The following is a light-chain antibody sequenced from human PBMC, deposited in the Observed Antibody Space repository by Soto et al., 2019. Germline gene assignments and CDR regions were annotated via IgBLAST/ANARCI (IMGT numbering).Light chain of an antibody. CDR1: QSVLYSSNNKNY. J-gene: IGKJ4*01. CDR2: GAS. Sequence: VLTPSPDSLSSSLAETATTNWKSSQSVLYSSNNKNYLAWYQQKPGQPPKLLIYGASTRESGVPDRFSGSGSGTDFTLTISSLQAEDVAVYYCQQYYSTPLTFGGGTKVDI. CDR3: QQYYSTPLT. V-gene: IGKV4-1*01.